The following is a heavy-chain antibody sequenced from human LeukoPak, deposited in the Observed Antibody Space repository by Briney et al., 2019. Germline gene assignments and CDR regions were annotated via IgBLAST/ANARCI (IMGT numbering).Heavy chain of an antibody. CDR1: GGSISSYY. V-gene: IGHV4-59*12. J-gene: IGHJ4*02. CDR3: AGGEGGDYYDTSGFYFDF. Sequence: SETLSLTCTVSGGSISSYYWNWIRQPPGKGLEWIGYINYSGSTNYNPSLKSRVDISVATSKHQFSLKLSSVTAADTAGYYCAGGEGGDYYDTSGFYFDFWGQGTLILVSS. D-gene: IGHD3-22*01. CDR2: INYSGST.